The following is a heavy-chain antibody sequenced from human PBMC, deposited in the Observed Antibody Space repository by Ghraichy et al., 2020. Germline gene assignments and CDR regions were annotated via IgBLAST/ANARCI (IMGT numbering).Heavy chain of an antibody. V-gene: IGHV5-51*01. Sequence: GESLNISCKGSGYSFTSYWIGWVRQMPGKGLEWMGIIYPGDSDTRYSPSFQGQVTISADKSISTAYLQWSSLKASDTAMYYCARREMYYDFWSGLEVPNWFDPWGQGTLVTVSS. CDR2: IYPGDSDT. CDR3: ARREMYYDFWSGLEVPNWFDP. D-gene: IGHD3-3*01. CDR1: GYSFTSYW. J-gene: IGHJ5*02.